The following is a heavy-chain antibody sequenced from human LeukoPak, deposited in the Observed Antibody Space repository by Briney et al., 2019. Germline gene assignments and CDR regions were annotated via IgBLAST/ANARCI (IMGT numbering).Heavy chain of an antibody. D-gene: IGHD6-25*01. CDR3: ARDVLAATLAYFDY. J-gene: IGHJ4*02. CDR1: GYTFTSYG. Sequence: ASVKVSCTASGYTFTSYGISWVRQAPGQGLEWMGWISAYNGNTNYAQKLQGRVTMTTDTSTSTAYMELRSLRSDDTAVYYCARDVLAATLAYFDYWGQGTLVTVSS. CDR2: ISAYNGNT. V-gene: IGHV1-18*01.